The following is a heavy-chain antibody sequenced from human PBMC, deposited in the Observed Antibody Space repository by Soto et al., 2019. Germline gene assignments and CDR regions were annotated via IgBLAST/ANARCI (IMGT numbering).Heavy chain of an antibody. J-gene: IGHJ4*02. Sequence: SETLSLTCTVSGGSISSGDYYWSWIRQPPGKGLEWVGNIYYSGNTHYNPSLKSRVTISVDTSKNQFSLQMTSVTAADTAVYYCAKNLPRTGRFDYYDSSGFDYWGQGTLVT. V-gene: IGHV4-30-4*01. CDR3: AKNLPRTGRFDYYDSSGFDY. CDR2: IYYSGNT. CDR1: GGSISSGDYY. D-gene: IGHD3-22*01.